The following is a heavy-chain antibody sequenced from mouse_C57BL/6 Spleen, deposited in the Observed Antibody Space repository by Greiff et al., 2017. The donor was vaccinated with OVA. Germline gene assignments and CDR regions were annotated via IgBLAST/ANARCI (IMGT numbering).Heavy chain of an antibody. V-gene: IGHV5-17*01. CDR3: ARSYYGSSYSWFAY. J-gene: IGHJ3*01. CDR1: GFTFSDYG. Sequence: VKLVESGGGLVKPGGSLKLSCAASGFTFSDYGMHWVRQAPEKGLEWVAYISSGSSTIYYADTVKGRFTISRDNAKNTLFLQMTSLRSEDTAMYYCARSYYGSSYSWFAYWGQGTLVTVSA. CDR2: ISSGSSTI. D-gene: IGHD1-1*01.